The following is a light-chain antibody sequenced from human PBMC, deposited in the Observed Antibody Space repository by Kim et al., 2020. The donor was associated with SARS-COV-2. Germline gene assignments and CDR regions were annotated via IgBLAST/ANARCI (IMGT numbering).Light chain of an antibody. J-gene: IGLJ1*01. Sequence: QSALTQPASVSGSPGQSITISCTGISSDVGGYNYVSWYQQHPGKAPKLMIYDVSNRPSGVSNLFSGSKSGNTDSLTISGLQAEDEADYYCSSYTSSSTLVFATGTKVTVL. CDR2: DVS. CDR3: SSYTSSSTLV. V-gene: IGLV2-14*03. CDR1: SSDVGGYNY.